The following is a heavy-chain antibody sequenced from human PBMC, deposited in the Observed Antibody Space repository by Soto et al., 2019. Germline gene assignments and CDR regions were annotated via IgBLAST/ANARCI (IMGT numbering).Heavy chain of an antibody. CDR2: MNPNSGNT. Sequence: QVQLVQSGAEVKKPGASVKVSCKASGYTFTSYDINWVRQATGQGLEWMGWMNPNSGNTGYAQKLQGRVTMTSNTTISTAYMELSSMSSEDTPVYYCARGRSRAKTPLFGDWGQGTLVTVS. D-gene: IGHD3-3*01. V-gene: IGHV1-8*01. CDR3: ARGRSRAKTPLFGD. CDR1: GYTFTSYD. J-gene: IGHJ4*02.